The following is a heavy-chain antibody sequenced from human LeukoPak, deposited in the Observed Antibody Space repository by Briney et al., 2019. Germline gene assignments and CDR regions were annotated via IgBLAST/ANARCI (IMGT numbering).Heavy chain of an antibody. CDR1: RFTFSSYG. J-gene: IGHJ4*02. CDR2: ISSNGGST. Sequence: GGSLRLSCAASRFTFSSYGMSWVRQAPGKGLEYVSAISSNGGSTYYADSVKGRFTISRDNSKNTLYLQMSSLRAEDTAVYYCVKGITPYSSGPTADYWGQGTLVTVSS. CDR3: VKGITPYSSGPTADY. V-gene: IGHV3-64D*06. D-gene: IGHD6-19*01.